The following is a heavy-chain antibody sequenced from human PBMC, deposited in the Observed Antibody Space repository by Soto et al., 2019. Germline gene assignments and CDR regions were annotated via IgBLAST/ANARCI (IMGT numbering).Heavy chain of an antibody. D-gene: IGHD3-16*02. Sequence: ASETLSLTCTVSGGSISSSSYYWGWIRQPPGKGLEWIGSIYYSGSTYYNPSLKSRVTISVDTSKNQFSLKLSSVTAADTAVYYCANIVRIANWFDPWGQGTLVTVSS. CDR3: ANIVRIANWFDP. V-gene: IGHV4-39*01. CDR2: IYYSGST. J-gene: IGHJ5*02. CDR1: GGSISSSSYY.